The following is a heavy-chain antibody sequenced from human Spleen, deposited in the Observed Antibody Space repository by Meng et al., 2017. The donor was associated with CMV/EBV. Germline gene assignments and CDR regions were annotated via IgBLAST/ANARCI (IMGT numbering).Heavy chain of an antibody. Sequence: ASVKVSCKASGYTFTGYYMHWVRQAPGQGLEWMGWINPNSGGTNYAQKFQGRVTMTRDTSISTAYMELSRLRSDDTAVYYCARDVGSGCSSTSCYNGYYYYGMDVWGQGTTVTVSS. CDR3: ARDVGSGCSSTSCYNGYYYYGMDV. CDR2: INPNSGGT. CDR1: GYTFTGYY. V-gene: IGHV1-2*02. J-gene: IGHJ6*02. D-gene: IGHD2-2*02.